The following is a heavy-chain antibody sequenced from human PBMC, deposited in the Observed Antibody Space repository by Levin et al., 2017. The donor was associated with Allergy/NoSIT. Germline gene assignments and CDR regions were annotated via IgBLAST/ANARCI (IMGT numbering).Heavy chain of an antibody. Sequence: GGSLRLSCAASGFTFSSYGMHWVRQAPGKGLEWVAVIWYDGSNKYYADSVKGRFTISRDNSKNTLYLQMNSLRAEDTAVYYCARDGVITFGGVIVNPLDYWGQGTLVTVSS. CDR1: GFTFSSYG. D-gene: IGHD3-16*02. J-gene: IGHJ4*02. CDR2: IWYDGSNK. CDR3: ARDGVITFGGVIVNPLDY. V-gene: IGHV3-33*01.